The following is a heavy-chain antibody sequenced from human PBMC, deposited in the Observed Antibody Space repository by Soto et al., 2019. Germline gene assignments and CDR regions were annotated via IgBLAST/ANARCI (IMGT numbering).Heavy chain of an antibody. CDR2: IWYDAVGK. D-gene: IGHD1-1*01. CDR3: ARDWNAGIFDY. Sequence: HPGGSLRLSCAASGFTFKNFAMHWVRQAPGKGLEWVAMIWYDAVGKYYADSVTGRFTISRDHSKNTLSLQMDSLTAEDTAVYYCARDWNAGIFDYWGRGTLVTVSS. V-gene: IGHV3-33*01. J-gene: IGHJ4*02. CDR1: GFTFKNFA.